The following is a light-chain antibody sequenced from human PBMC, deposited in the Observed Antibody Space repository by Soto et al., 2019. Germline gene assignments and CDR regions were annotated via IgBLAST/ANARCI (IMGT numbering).Light chain of an antibody. V-gene: IGLV1-44*01. CDR1: SSNIGSNT. J-gene: IGLJ1*01. CDR2: TAG. CDR3: SAWDNSLNGYD. Sequence: QPVLTQPLSVSASPGQRVTISCSGGSSNIGSNTVAWYQHLPGTAPPRLIFTAGQRPSGVPGRFSGSKSGTSASLAISGLQSEDEGDYYCSAWDNSLNGYDFGPGTKLTVL.